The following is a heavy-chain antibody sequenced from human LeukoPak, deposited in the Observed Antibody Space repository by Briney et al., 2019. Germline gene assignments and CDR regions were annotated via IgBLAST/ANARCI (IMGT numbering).Heavy chain of an antibody. Sequence: SVNVSFKASGGTFSSFAISWVRQAPGQGLEWMGRVIPILNVANHAQKSQGKVTISADKSTSTAYMELSSLGSEDTAVYYCAREPDVDMSTFDPFYFDFWGQGTLVTVSS. J-gene: IGHJ4*02. CDR2: VIPILNVA. D-gene: IGHD5-24*01. V-gene: IGHV1-69*04. CDR1: GGTFSSFA. CDR3: AREPDVDMSTFDPFYFDF.